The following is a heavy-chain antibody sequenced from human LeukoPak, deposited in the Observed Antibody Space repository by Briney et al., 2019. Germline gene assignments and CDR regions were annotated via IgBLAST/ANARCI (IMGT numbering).Heavy chain of an antibody. V-gene: IGHV3-23*01. CDR2: IGSGGST. CDR3: ARDFDY. Sequence: GGSLRLSCAASGFTFSTFAMSWVRQAPGKGLEWVSSIGSGGSTNYAGSVQGRFTISRDNSKNTLYLQMNSLRAEDTAVYYCARDFDYWGQGTLVTVSS. J-gene: IGHJ4*02. CDR1: GFTFSTFA.